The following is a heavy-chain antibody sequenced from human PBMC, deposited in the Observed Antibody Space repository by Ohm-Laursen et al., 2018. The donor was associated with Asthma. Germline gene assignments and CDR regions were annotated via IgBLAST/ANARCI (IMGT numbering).Heavy chain of an antibody. J-gene: IGHJ6*02. V-gene: IGHV3-48*01. CDR3: ARDKPDNENNGYYYGMDV. CDR1: GFTFSIYS. Sequence: SLRLSCAASGFTFSIYSMNWVRQAPGKGLEWVSYISKSTRTIKYADSVKGRFTISRDNAKNSLYLQMNSLRAEDTAIYYCARDKPDNENNGYYYGMDVWGQGTTVTVPS. D-gene: IGHD1/OR15-1a*01. CDR2: ISKSTRTI.